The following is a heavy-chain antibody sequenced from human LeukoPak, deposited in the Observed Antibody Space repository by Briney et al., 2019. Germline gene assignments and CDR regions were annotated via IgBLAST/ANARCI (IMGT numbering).Heavy chain of an antibody. CDR1: GFTFCSYG. J-gene: IGHJ4*02. Sequence: GGSLSLSCAASGFTFCSYGLNRVRQAPGKGLEWVSYILNSGTTTYYADSGKGRLTISRDNAKNPLYLQMNSVRADDTGVYYCARDPTDCWSQGILVTVSS. CDR2: ILNSGTTT. V-gene: IGHV3-48*03. CDR3: ARDPTDC.